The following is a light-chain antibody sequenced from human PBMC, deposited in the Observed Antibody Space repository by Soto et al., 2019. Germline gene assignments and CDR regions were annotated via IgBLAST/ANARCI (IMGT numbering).Light chain of an antibody. CDR2: DAY. CDR1: QSFRGL. J-gene: IGKJ3*01. Sequence: EVVLTQSPVTLSLSPGERATLSCRASQSFRGLLAWYQQKPGQAPRLLIYDAYNRATGIPPRFSGSGSGTEFTLTISSLQSEDFAVYYCQQYNNWPPVTFGPGTKVDI. CDR3: QQYNNWPPVT. V-gene: IGKV3D-15*01.